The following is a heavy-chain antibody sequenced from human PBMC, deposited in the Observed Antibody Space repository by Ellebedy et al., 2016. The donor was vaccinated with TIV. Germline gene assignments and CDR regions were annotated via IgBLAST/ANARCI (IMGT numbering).Heavy chain of an antibody. CDR2: IIPIFGTA. CDR1: GGTFSSYA. J-gene: IGHJ5*02. V-gene: IGHV1-69*13. Sequence: SVKVSXXASGGTFSSYAISWVRQAPGQGLEWMGGIIPIFGTANYAQKFQGRVTITADESTSTAYMELSSLRSEDTAVYYCARGKVLGYCSSTSCYNWFHPWGQGTLVTVSS. CDR3: ARGKVLGYCSSTSCYNWFHP. D-gene: IGHD2-2*01.